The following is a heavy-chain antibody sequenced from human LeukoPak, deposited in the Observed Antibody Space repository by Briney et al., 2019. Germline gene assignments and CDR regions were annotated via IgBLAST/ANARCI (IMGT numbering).Heavy chain of an antibody. Sequence: GGSLRLSCAASGFMFSTYWMSWVRQTPGKGLEWVANIEQDGSEKYNVDSVKGRFTISRDNAKNSLYLQMNSLRAEDTAVYYCAREGSDWNYYYYMDVWGKGTTVTISS. J-gene: IGHJ6*03. CDR2: IEQDGSEK. V-gene: IGHV3-7*01. CDR1: GFMFSTYW. CDR3: AREGSDWNYYYYMDV. D-gene: IGHD6-19*01.